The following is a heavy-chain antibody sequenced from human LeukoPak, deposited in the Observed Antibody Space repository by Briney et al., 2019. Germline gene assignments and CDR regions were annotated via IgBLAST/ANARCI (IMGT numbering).Heavy chain of an antibody. J-gene: IGHJ4*02. CDR1: GFPFSSYR. Sequence: PGGPLRLPCGASGFPFSSYRMHGVRQAPGKGLEWVAVIWYDGSNKYYADSVKGRFTISRDNYKDTLYLQMKSLRAEDTAVYYCATHLDWGWDYWGQGTLVTVSS. D-gene: IGHD7-27*01. CDR3: ATHLDWGWDY. V-gene: IGHV3-33*01. CDR2: IWYDGSNK.